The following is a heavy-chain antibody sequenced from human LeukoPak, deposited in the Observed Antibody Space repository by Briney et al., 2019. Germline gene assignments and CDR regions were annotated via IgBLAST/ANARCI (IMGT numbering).Heavy chain of an antibody. J-gene: IGHJ3*01. V-gene: IGHV1-8*01. D-gene: IGHD1-26*01. CDR3: ARARSGSYYP. CDR2: INPNSGNT. Sequence: GASVKVSCKASGYSFTSYDLNWVRQATGQGLEWMGWINPNSGNTGYAQKFQGRVSITRNTSISTAYMELSSLRSEDTAVYYCARARSGSYYPWGQGTMVTVSS. CDR1: GYSFTSYD.